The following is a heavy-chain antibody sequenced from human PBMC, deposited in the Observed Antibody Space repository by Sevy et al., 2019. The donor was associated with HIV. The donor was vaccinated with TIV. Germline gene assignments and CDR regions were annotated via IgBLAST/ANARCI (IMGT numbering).Heavy chain of an antibody. J-gene: IGHJ4*02. CDR3: ARWASGYYFDY. D-gene: IGHD3-22*01. V-gene: IGHV4-30-4*01. CDR1: GGSISSGDYY. CDR2: IYYSGST. Sequence: LSLTCTVSGGSISSGDYYWSWIRQPPGKGLEWIGYIYYSGSTYYNPSLKSRVTISVDTSKNQFSLKLSSVTAADTAVYYCARWASGYYFDYWGQGTLVTVSS.